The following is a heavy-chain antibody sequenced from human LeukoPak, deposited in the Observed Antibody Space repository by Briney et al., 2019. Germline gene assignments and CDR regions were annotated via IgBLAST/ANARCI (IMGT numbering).Heavy chain of an antibody. Sequence: EASVKVSCKASGYTFISYGISWVRQAPGQGLEWMGWISAYNGNTNYAQKVQGRVTMATDTSTSTAYMELRSLRSDDTAVCYCARDSGKQQLNYWGQGTLVTVSS. CDR3: ARDSGKQQLNY. V-gene: IGHV1-18*01. D-gene: IGHD6-13*01. J-gene: IGHJ4*02. CDR2: ISAYNGNT. CDR1: GYTFISYG.